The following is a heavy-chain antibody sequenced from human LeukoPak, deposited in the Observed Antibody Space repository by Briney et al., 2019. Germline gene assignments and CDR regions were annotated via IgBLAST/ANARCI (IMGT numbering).Heavy chain of an antibody. Sequence: GGSLRLPRAASGFTFSGSAMHWVRQASGKGLEWVGRIRSKANSYATAYAASVKGRFTISRDDSKNTAYLQMNSLKTEDTAVYYCTRHHPPNDYWGQGTLVTVSS. CDR3: TRHHPPNDY. J-gene: IGHJ4*02. V-gene: IGHV3-73*01. CDR1: GFTFSGSA. CDR2: IRSKANSYAT.